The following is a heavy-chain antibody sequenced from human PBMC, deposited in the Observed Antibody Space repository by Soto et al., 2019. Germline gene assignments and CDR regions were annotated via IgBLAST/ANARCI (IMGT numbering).Heavy chain of an antibody. V-gene: IGHV1-18*01. CDR1: GYTFTSYG. J-gene: IGHJ5*02. CDR2: ISAYNGNT. D-gene: IGHD6-19*01. CDR3: ARRIAVDNWFDP. Sequence: ASVKVSCKASGYTFTSYGISWVRQAPGQGLEWMGWISAYNGNTNYAQKPQGRVTMTTDTSTSTAYMELRSLRSDDTAVYYCARRIAVDNWFDPCGQGTLATVSS.